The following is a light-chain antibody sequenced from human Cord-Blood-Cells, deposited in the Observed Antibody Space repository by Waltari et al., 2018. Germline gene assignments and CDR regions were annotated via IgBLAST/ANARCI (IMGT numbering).Light chain of an antibody. J-gene: IGKJ2*01. Sequence: DIVMTQTPLSLSVTPGQPASISCKSSQSLLHSDGSTYLYWYLQKPGQPPQLLIYEVSTRFSGVADSCSGSGSGTEVTLKISRVEAEDVGVDYCMQHIQLTPGNTFGQGTKLEIK. CDR3: MQHIQLTPGNT. V-gene: IGKV2D-29*01. CDR1: QSLLHSDGSTY. CDR2: EVS.